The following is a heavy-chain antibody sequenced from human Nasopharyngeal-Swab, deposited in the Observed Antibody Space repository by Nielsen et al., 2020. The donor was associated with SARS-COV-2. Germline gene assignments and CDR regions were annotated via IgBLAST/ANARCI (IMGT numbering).Heavy chain of an antibody. J-gene: IGHJ6*03. V-gene: IGHV4-59*08. Sequence: SENLSLTCSVSGGSISDYHWSWIRQPPGKGLEWIGYIYSNGGTNYNPSFKSRLTTSVDTSKNQFSLKLSSVTAEDTAVYYCARRGKDSYGYHYYYMDVWGKGATVTVSS. CDR3: ARRGKDSYGYHYYYMDV. CDR1: GGSISDYH. CDR2: IYSNGGT. D-gene: IGHD5-18*01.